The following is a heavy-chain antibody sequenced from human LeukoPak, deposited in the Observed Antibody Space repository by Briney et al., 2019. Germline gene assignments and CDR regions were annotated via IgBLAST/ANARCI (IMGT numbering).Heavy chain of an antibody. CDR1: GYSISSGYY. CDR3: ARFCSGGSCYGASFDY. CDR2: IYHSGST. J-gene: IGHJ4*02. D-gene: IGHD2-15*01. V-gene: IGHV4-38-2*01. Sequence: PSETLSLTCAVSGYSISSGYYWGWIRRPPGKGLEWIGSIYHSGSTYYNPSLKSRVTISVDTSKNQFSPKLSSVTAADTAVYYCARFCSGGSCYGASFDYWGQGTLVTVSS.